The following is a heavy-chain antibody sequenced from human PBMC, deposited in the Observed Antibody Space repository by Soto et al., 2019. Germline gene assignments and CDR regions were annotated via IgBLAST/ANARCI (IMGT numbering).Heavy chain of an antibody. CDR1: GFTFRNYC. V-gene: IGHV3-7*01. CDR3: ARIEIGSYDY. CDR2: INEDGSEE. D-gene: IGHD1-26*01. Sequence: EVKLVESGGGLVQPGGSLRLSCAASGFTFRNYCLDWVRQAPGKGLEWVANINEDGSEEYYVDSVRGRFIISRDNARNSLFLQMNSLRAEDTAIYYCARIEIGSYDYWGQGTLVTVSS. J-gene: IGHJ4*02.